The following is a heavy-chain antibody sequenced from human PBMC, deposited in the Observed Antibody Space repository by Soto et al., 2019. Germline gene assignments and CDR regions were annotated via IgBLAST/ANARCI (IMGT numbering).Heavy chain of an antibody. Sequence: GASVKVSCKASGGTFSSYAISWVRQAPGQGLEWMGGIIPIFGTANYAQKFQGRVTITADESTSTAYMELSSLRSEDTAVYYCARGRDSSDFDILTGYYPNWFDPWGQGTPVTVSS. V-gene: IGHV1-69*13. CDR1: GGTFSSYA. CDR2: IIPIFGTA. D-gene: IGHD3-9*01. CDR3: ARGRDSSDFDILTGYYPNWFDP. J-gene: IGHJ5*02.